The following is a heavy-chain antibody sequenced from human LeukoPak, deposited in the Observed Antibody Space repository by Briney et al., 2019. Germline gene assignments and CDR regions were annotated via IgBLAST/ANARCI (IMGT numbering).Heavy chain of an antibody. CDR1: GFTFSSYV. V-gene: IGHV3-30*04. Sequence: PGGSLRLSCAASGFTFSSYVLHWVRQAPGKGLEWVAVISSDEGNKYYADSVKGRFTISRDNSKNTLYLQMNSLRPEDTAVYYCARDGPNIVVAGYFDYWGQGTLVTVSS. J-gene: IGHJ4*02. CDR2: ISSDEGNK. D-gene: IGHD6-19*01. CDR3: ARDGPNIVVAGYFDY.